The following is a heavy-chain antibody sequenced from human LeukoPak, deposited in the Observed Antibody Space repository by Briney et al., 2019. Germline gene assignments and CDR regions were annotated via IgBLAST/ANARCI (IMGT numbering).Heavy chain of an antibody. J-gene: IGHJ4*02. Sequence: PSETLSLTCTVSGDSIGSSNNYWAWVRQPPGKGLEWLGSIFYSGSTYYNPSLKSRVTISVDTSRNQFSLNLYSVTAADTATYYXARRGITYSSSFFAYWGQGTLVTVSS. CDR3: ARRGITYSSSFFAY. CDR1: GDSIGSSNNY. D-gene: IGHD6-13*01. V-gene: IGHV4-39*01. CDR2: IFYSGST.